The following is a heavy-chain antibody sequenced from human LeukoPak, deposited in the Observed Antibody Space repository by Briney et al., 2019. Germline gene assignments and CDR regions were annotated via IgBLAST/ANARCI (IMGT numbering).Heavy chain of an antibody. D-gene: IGHD3-3*01. CDR1: GYTFTGYY. V-gene: IGHV1-2*02. CDR2: INPNSGGT. J-gene: IGHJ3*02. Sequence: ASVKVSCKASGYTFTGYYMHWVRQAPGQGLEWMGWINPNSGGTNYAQKFQGRVTMTRNTSISTAYMELSSLRSEDTAVYYCARGGVYYDFWSGYHDAFDIWGQGTMVTVSS. CDR3: ARGGVYYDFWSGYHDAFDI.